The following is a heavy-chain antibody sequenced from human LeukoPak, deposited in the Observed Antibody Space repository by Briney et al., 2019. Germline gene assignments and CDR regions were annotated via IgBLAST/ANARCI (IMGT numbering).Heavy chain of an antibody. CDR3: ARGNYHEY. Sequence: GGSLRLSCAASGFTFSSYWMHWVRQAPGKELVWVSRLNSDGSITNYADSVKGRFTISRDNAKNTLYLQMESLRAEDTAVYFCARGNYHEYWGQGTLVTVSS. V-gene: IGHV3-74*01. CDR2: LNSDGSIT. J-gene: IGHJ4*02. CDR1: GFTFSSYW. D-gene: IGHD5-24*01.